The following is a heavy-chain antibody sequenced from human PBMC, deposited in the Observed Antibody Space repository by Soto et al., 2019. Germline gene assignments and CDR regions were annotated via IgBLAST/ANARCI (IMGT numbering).Heavy chain of an antibody. Sequence: QVQLQESGPGLVKPSETLSLTCTVSGASISTYYWSWFRQPPGKGLVRIGQIYHSGMTHYSTSIKGRLIIPLDTSKSQFALKLSSVSAADTAVYYCASRVGATAGGYGMDVWGQGTTVTVSS. CDR2: IYHSGMT. V-gene: IGHV4-59*08. CDR1: GASISTYY. D-gene: IGHD1-26*01. J-gene: IGHJ6*02. CDR3: ASRVGATAGGYGMDV.